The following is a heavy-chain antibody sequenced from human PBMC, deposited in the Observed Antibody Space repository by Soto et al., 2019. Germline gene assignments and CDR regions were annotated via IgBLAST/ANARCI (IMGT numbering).Heavy chain of an antibody. D-gene: IGHD3-10*01. CDR1: GFTFSSYA. V-gene: IGHV3-23*01. CDR3: AKGPWFGELDY. CDR2: ISGSGGST. J-gene: IGHJ4*02. Sequence: GGSLRLSCAASGFTFSSYAMTWVRQAPGKGLEWVSIISGSGGSTYYADSVKGRFTISRDNSKNTLSLQINSLRVEDTAVYYCAKGPWFGELDYWGQGTLVTVSS.